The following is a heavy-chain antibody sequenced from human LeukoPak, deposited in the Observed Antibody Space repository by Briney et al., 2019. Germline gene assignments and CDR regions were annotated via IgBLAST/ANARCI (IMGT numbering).Heavy chain of an antibody. CDR2: ISSSSSTI. J-gene: IGHJ4*02. CDR3: ARTDYGDGDGYFDY. CDR1: GFTFSSYE. D-gene: IGHD4-17*01. V-gene: IGHV3-48*03. Sequence: GGSLRLSCAASGFTFSSYEMNWVRQAPGKGLEWVSYISSSSSTIYYADSVKGRFTISRDNAKNSLYLQMNSLRAEDTAVYYCARTDYGDGDGYFDYWGQGTLVTVSS.